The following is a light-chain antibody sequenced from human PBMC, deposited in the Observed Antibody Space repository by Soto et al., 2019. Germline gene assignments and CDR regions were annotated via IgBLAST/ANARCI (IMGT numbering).Light chain of an antibody. CDR3: SSYTSSSTSLYV. J-gene: IGLJ1*01. Sequence: QSVLTQPASVSGSPGQSITISCSGTSSNIGGYNVVSWYQQHPGKAPKVIVYEGIKWPSGVSDRFSGSTSGSTASLTISGLQAEDEAEYYCSSYTSSSTSLYVFGTGTKVTVL. CDR1: SSNIGGYNV. V-gene: IGLV2-14*02. CDR2: EGI.